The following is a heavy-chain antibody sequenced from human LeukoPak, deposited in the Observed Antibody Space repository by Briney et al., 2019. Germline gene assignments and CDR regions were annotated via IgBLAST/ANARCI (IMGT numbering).Heavy chain of an antibody. V-gene: IGHV3-30-3*01. CDR2: ISYDGSNK. J-gene: IGHJ4*02. CDR3: AKGEQWLLTPPYYFDY. D-gene: IGHD6-19*01. CDR1: GFTFSSYA. Sequence: GRSLRLSCAASGFTFSSYAMHWVRQAPGKGLEWVAVISYDGSNKYYADSVKGRFTISRDNSKNTLYLQMNSLRAEDTAVYYCAKGEQWLLTPPYYFDYWGQGTLVTVSS.